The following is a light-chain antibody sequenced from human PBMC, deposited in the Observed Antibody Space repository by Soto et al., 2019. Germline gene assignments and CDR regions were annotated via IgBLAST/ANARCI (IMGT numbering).Light chain of an antibody. CDR2: GAS. Sequence: EIVMTQSRATLSVSPGERATLSCRASQSVSSNLAWYQQKPGQAPRLLIYGASTRATGIPARFSGSGSGTEFTLTISSLQSEDFAVYYCQQYNNWHGTFGQGTKVEIK. J-gene: IGKJ1*01. V-gene: IGKV3-15*01. CDR1: QSVSSN. CDR3: QQYNNWHGT.